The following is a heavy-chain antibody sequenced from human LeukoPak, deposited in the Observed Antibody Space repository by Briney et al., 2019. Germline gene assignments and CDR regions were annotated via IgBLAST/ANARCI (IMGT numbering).Heavy chain of an antibody. CDR3: ARDGRRLPSGS. CDR2: ISYDGSNK. CDR1: GFTFSSYA. J-gene: IGHJ5*02. D-gene: IGHD2-21*02. V-gene: IGHV3-30*04. Sequence: GRSLRLSCAASGFTFSSYAMHWVRQAPGKGLEWGAVISYDGSNKYYADSVKGRFTISRDNSKNPLYLQMNSLRAEDTAVYYCARDGRRLPSGSWGQGTLVTVSS.